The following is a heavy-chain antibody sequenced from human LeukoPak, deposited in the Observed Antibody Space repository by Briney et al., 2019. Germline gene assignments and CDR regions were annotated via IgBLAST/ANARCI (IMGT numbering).Heavy chain of an antibody. Sequence: GGSLRLSCAASGFTFSNYAMSWVRQAPGKGLEWVSAISGSGGSTYYADSVKGRFTISRDNAKNSLYLQMNSLRAEDTAVYYCARDLSPVRSVWFDPWGQGTLVTVSS. CDR3: ARDLSPVRSVWFDP. CDR2: ISGSGGST. D-gene: IGHD3-3*01. J-gene: IGHJ5*02. CDR1: GFTFSNYA. V-gene: IGHV3-23*01.